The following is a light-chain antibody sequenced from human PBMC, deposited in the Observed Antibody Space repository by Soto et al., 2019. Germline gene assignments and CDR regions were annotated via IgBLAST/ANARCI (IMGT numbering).Light chain of an antibody. CDR1: QSVSSN. V-gene: IGKV3-15*01. CDR3: QQYNDWPLT. CDR2: GAS. J-gene: IGKJ4*01. Sequence: EIVMTQPPVTLSVSPGERATLSCRASQSVSSNLAWYQKKPGQAPRLLIDGASIRATGIPARFSGSGSGTEFTLTISSLQSEDFAVYYCQQYNDWPLTFGGGTKVDIK.